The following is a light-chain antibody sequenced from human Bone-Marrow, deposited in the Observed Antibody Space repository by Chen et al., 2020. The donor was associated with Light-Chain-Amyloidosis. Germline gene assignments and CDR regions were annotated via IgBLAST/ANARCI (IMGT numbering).Light chain of an antibody. CDR2: EDD. CDR3: QSYQGSSQGV. V-gene: IGLV6-57*01. Sequence: NFMLTQPHSVSESPGKTVTISCTRSSGSIATNYVQWYQQRPGSSPPTVIYEDDQRPSGVPDRFSGSIDRSSNSASLTISGLKTDDEADYYCQSYQGSSQGVFGGGTKLTVL. CDR1: SGSIATNY. J-gene: IGLJ3*02.